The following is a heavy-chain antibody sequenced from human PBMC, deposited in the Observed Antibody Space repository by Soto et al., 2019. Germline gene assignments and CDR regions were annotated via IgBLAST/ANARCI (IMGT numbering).Heavy chain of an antibody. J-gene: IGHJ4*02. CDR1: DASFSHYQ. Sequence: QVQLQQWGAGLLKPSETLSLTCAFSDASFSHYQWSWIRQSPGKGLEWIGEVNHRGNTNYNPSLNHRVTISIDTPKNQFSLKLSSVTAADTAVYYCARIFNYDYWGDNAFYFDYWGQGTLVTVSS. D-gene: IGHD3-16*01. V-gene: IGHV4-34*01. CDR2: VNHRGNT. CDR3: ARIFNYDYWGDNAFYFDY.